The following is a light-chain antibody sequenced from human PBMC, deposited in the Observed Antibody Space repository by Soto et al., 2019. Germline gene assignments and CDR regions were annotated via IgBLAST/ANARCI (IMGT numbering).Light chain of an antibody. CDR2: EVT. CDR3: SSYAGSNNLKV. Sequence: QSALTQPPSASGSPGQSVTISCTGTSRDVGGYNYVSWYQQHPGKAPKRMIYEVTKRPSGVPDRFSGSKSGNTASLTVSGLQAEDEADYYCSSYAGSNNLKVFGTGTKLTVL. V-gene: IGLV2-8*01. J-gene: IGLJ1*01. CDR1: SRDVGGYNY.